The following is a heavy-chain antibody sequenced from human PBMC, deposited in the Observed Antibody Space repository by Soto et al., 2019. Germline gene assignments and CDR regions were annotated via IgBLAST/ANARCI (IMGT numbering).Heavy chain of an antibody. V-gene: IGHV3-23*01. Sequence: PGGSLRLSCAASGFTFSSYAMSWVRQAPGKGLGWVSAISGSGGSTYYADSVKGRFTISRDNSKNTLYLQMNSLRAEDTAVYYCANAPFYYANPIGAFDIWGQGTMVTVSS. J-gene: IGHJ3*02. CDR1: GFTFSSYA. CDR2: ISGSGGST. D-gene: IGHD3-10*01. CDR3: ANAPFYYANPIGAFDI.